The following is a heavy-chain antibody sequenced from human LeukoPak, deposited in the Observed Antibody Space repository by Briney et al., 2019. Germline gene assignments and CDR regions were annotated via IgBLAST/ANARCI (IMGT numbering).Heavy chain of an antibody. Sequence: GGSLRLSCAASGFTFSSYGMHWVRQAPGKGLGWVAVISYDGSNKYYADSVKGRLTMSSDNSKNTLHLQMNSLRAEDTAVYYCAKDFDYGDQNWFAPWGQGTLVTVSS. J-gene: IGHJ5*02. CDR3: AKDFDYGDQNWFAP. CDR1: GFTFSSYG. CDR2: ISYDGSNK. D-gene: IGHD4-17*01. V-gene: IGHV3-30*18.